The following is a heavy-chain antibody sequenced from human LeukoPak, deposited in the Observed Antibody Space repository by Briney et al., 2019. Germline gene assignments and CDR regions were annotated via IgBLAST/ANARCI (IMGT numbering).Heavy chain of an antibody. J-gene: IGHJ4*02. CDR3: ASPRDSSSWYDY. Sequence: SVKVSCKASGGTFSSYAISWVRQAPGQGLEWMGGIIPIFGTANYAQKFQGRVTITADKSTSTAYMELSSLRSEDTAVYYCASPRDSSSWYDYWGQGTLVTVSS. CDR1: GGTFSSYA. CDR2: IIPIFGTA. D-gene: IGHD6-13*01. V-gene: IGHV1-69*06.